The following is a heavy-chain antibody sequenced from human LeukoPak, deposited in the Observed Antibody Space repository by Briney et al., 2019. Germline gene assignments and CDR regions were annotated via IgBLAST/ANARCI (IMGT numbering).Heavy chain of an antibody. CDR2: ISGSGVYT. CDR1: GFTFDSYG. V-gene: IGHV3-23*01. Sequence: GGSLRLSCAASGFTFDSYGMNWVRQAPGKGLQWVSGISGSGVYTYYAESVKGRFTISRDNSKNTLYLLMNSLRVDDTAVYYCAKAVDQATISVDIWGQGTMVTVSS. J-gene: IGHJ3*02. CDR3: AKAVDQATISVDI. D-gene: IGHD5-24*01.